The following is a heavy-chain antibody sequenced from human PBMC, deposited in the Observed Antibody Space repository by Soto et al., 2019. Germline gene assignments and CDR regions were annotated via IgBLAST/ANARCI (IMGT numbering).Heavy chain of an antibody. CDR3: ARMASAGTLNWFDP. CDR2: ISENGDRQ. D-gene: IGHD6-13*01. J-gene: IGHJ5*02. Sequence: GGSLRLSCTASGLTFTSSSFHWVRQAPGKGLEWVAVISENGDRQYSTESVRGRFLISRDSSKNTVYLQMNSLRPEDTGVYFCARMASAGTLNWFDPWGQGTLVTVSS. V-gene: IGHV3-30-3*01. CDR1: GLTFTSSS.